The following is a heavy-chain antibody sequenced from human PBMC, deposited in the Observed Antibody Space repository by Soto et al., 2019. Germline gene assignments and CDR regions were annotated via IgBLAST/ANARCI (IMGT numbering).Heavy chain of an antibody. J-gene: IGHJ4*02. V-gene: IGHV4-59*01. CDR1: GGSISSFS. Sequence: QVQLQESGPGLVKPSETLSLTCTVSGGSISSFSWSWIRQPPGKGLEYIGNVYYSRNTNYNPSLKSRVIVSVDTSKNQFSLRLSSVTAADTAVYYCARARYNDFDYWGQGTPVTVSS. CDR2: VYYSRNT. CDR3: ARARYNDFDY. D-gene: IGHD1-1*01.